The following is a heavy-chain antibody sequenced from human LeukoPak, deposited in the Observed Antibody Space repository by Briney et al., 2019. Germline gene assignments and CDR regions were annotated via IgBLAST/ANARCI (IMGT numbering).Heavy chain of an antibody. Sequence: GGPLRLSCAASGFTFSSYAMSWVRQAPGKGLEWVSAISGSGGSTYYADSVKGRFTISRDNSKNTLYLQMNSLRAEDTAVYYCAKWGLYCSGGSCYSGAYYYYGMDVWGQGTTVTVSS. CDR3: AKWGLYCSGGSCYSGAYYYYGMDV. CDR1: GFTFSSYA. CDR2: ISGSGGST. J-gene: IGHJ6*02. D-gene: IGHD2-15*01. V-gene: IGHV3-23*01.